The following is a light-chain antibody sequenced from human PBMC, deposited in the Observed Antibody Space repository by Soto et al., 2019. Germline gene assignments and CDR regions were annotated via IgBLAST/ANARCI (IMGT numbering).Light chain of an antibody. J-gene: IGKJ1*01. CDR2: AAS. Sequence: AIRMTQSPSSLSASTGDRVTITCRASQVISSYLAWYQQKAEKAPKLLIDAASTLQSGVPSSFSGSGSGADFTLIISCLQSEDFATYYCQQYYSYPRTFGQGTKVDI. CDR1: QVISSY. V-gene: IGKV1-8*01. CDR3: QQYYSYPRT.